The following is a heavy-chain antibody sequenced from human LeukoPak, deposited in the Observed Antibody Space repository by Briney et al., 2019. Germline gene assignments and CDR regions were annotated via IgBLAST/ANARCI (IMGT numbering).Heavy chain of an antibody. CDR3: AKGHTYYYGSGIDY. Sequence: GGSLRLSCAASGFTFSSYAMSWVRQAPGKGLEWVSAISGSGGSTYYADSVKGRFTISRDNSKNTLYLQMNSLRAEDTAVYYCAKGHTYYYGSGIDYWGQGTLVTVSS. J-gene: IGHJ4*02. V-gene: IGHV3-23*01. CDR1: GFTFSSYA. CDR2: ISGSGGST. D-gene: IGHD3-10*01.